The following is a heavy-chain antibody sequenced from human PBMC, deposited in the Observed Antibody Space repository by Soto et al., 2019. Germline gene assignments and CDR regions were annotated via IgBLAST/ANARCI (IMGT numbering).Heavy chain of an antibody. D-gene: IGHD3-22*01. V-gene: IGHV1-46*01. CDR2: IKPNGGRT. CDR3: ARDPYYDNTPLEAFFDF. CDR1: GYIFTNYY. Sequence: QVQLVQSGAEVKEPGASVKVSCKASGYIFTNYYVHWVRQAPGQGLEWMGMIKPNGGRTTYAQNFRDRVRMTSDTSTNTIYVELDSLRSDDTATYYCARDPYYDNTPLEAFFDFWGQGTLVTVSS. J-gene: IGHJ4*02.